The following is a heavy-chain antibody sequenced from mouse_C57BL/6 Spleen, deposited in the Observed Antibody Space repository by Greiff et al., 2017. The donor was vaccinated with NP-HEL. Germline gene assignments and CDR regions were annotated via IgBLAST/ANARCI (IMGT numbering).Heavy chain of an antibody. V-gene: IGHV1-82*01. Sequence: VQLQQSGPELVKPGASVKISCKASGYAFSSSWMNWVKQRPGKGLEWIGRLYPGDGDTNYNGKFKGKATLTADKSSSTAYMQLSSLTSEDSAVYFCARELGRDYAMDYWGQGTSVTVSS. CDR1: GYAFSSSW. CDR2: LYPGDGDT. CDR3: ARELGRDYAMDY. J-gene: IGHJ4*01. D-gene: IGHD4-1*01.